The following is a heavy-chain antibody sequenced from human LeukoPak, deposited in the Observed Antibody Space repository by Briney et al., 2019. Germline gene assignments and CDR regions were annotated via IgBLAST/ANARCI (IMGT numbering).Heavy chain of an antibody. V-gene: IGHV1-58*01. CDR1: GFTFTSSA. D-gene: IGHD3-22*01. J-gene: IGHJ4*02. CDR3: AADSSGYYYFDY. CDR2: IVVGSGNT. Sequence: ASVKVSCTASGFTFTSSAVQWVRQARGQRLEWIGWIVVGSGNTNYAQKFQERVTITRDMSTSTAYMELSSLRSEDTAVYYCAADSSGYYYFDYWGQGTLVTVSS.